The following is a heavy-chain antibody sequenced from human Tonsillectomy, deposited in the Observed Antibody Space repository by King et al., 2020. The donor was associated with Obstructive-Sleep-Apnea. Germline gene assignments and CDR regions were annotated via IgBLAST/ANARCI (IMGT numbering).Heavy chain of an antibody. CDR3: ARSTYYYYGMDV. CDR2: IYYSGST. V-gene: IGHV4-59*08. J-gene: IGHJ6*02. Sequence: VQLQESGPGLVKPSETLSLTCTVSGGSISSYYWSWIRQPPGKGLDWIGYIYYSGSTNYNPSLKGRVTISVDTSKNQFSLKLSSVTAADTAVYYCARSTYYYYGMDVWGQGTTVTVSS. CDR1: GGSISSYY.